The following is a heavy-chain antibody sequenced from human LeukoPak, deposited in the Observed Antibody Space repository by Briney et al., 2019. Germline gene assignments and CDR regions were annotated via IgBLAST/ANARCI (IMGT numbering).Heavy chain of an antibody. Sequence: AGGSLRLSCAASGFTFSSYWMNWVRQAPGKWLEWVANIKQDGSVIYYVDSVKGRFTISRDNAKNSLYLQMNTLRAEDTAVYYCASDGHSTGSFDYWGQGTLVTVSS. CDR1: GFTFSSYW. D-gene: IGHD6-19*01. CDR2: IKQDGSVI. CDR3: ASDGHSTGSFDY. J-gene: IGHJ4*02. V-gene: IGHV3-7*05.